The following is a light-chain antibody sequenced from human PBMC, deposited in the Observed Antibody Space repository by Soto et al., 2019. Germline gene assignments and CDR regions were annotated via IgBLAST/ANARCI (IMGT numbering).Light chain of an antibody. CDR3: QQRSNWT. CDR1: QSVSSY. Sequence: EIVLTQSPATLSLSPGERATLSCRASQSVSSYLAWYQQKPGQAPRLLIYYASNRATGIPARFSGSGSGTDFPLTISSLEPEDFAVYYCQQRSNWTFGQGTQVEIK. V-gene: IGKV3-11*01. J-gene: IGKJ1*01. CDR2: YAS.